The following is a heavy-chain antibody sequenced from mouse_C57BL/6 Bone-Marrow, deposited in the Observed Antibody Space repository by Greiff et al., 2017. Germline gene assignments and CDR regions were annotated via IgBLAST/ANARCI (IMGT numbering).Heavy chain of an antibody. V-gene: IGHV5-16*01. Sequence: DVHLVESEGGLVQPGSSMKLSCTASGFTFSDYYMAWVRQVPEKGLEWVANINYDGSSTYYLDSLKSRFIISRDNAKNILYLQMSSLKSEDTATYYCAREDRPWYFDVWGTGTTVTVSS. J-gene: IGHJ1*03. CDR3: AREDRPWYFDV. CDR2: INYDGSST. CDR1: GFTFSDYY.